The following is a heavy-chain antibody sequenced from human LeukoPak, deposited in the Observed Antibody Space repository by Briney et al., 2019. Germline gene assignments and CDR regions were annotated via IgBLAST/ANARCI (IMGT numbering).Heavy chain of an antibody. CDR1: GGSISSYY. J-gene: IGHJ6*03. CDR2: IYYSGST. V-gene: IGHV4-59*01. Sequence: PSETLSLTCTVSGGSISSYYWSWIRQPPGKGLEWIGYIYYSGSTNYNPSLKSRVTISVDTSKNQFSLKLSSVTAADTAVYYCARGIAAAGSDYYYYSMDVWGKGTTVTVSS. CDR3: ARGIAAAGSDYYYYSMDV. D-gene: IGHD6-13*01.